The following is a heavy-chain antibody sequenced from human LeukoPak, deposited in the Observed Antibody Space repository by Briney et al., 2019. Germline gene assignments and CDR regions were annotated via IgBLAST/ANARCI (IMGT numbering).Heavy chain of an antibody. CDR1: GFTFSNYG. D-gene: IGHD2-2*01. CDR2: IWYDGSNQ. CDR3: AEAGSYCSSTSCPPYYYYMDV. V-gene: IGHV3-33*06. Sequence: GRSLRLSCAASGFTFSNYGMQWVRQAPGKGLQWVALIWYDGSNQYYGDSVKGRFTISRDNSKNTLYLQMNSLRAEDTAVYYCAEAGSYCSSTSCPPYYYYMDVWGKGTTVTVSS. J-gene: IGHJ6*03.